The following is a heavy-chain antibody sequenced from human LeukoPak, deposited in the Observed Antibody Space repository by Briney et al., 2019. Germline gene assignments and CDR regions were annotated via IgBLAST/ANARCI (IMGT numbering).Heavy chain of an antibody. CDR3: ARVFGDGYNYLSWFDP. CDR1: GFTFSNAW. J-gene: IGHJ5*02. D-gene: IGHD5-24*01. CDR2: ISSSGSTI. V-gene: IGHV3-11*04. Sequence: GGSLRLSCAASGFTFSNAWMSWVRQAPGKGLEWVSYISSSGSTIYYADSVKGRFTISRDNAKNSLYLQMNSLRAEDTAVYYCARVFGDGYNYLSWFDPWGQGTLVTVSS.